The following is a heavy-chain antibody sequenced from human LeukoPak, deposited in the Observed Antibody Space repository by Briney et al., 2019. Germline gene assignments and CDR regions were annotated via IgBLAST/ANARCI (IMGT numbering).Heavy chain of an antibody. CDR1: GLNFSRYA. J-gene: IGHJ4*02. D-gene: IGHD5-12*01. V-gene: IGHV3-48*03. Sequence: PGGSLRLSCSVSGLNFSRYAMYWVPQAPGRGREWVPYISSSGSTIYYADSVKGRFTISRDNGMNSLYLQMNSLRAEDTAVYYCARDDIVATIYNWGQGTLVTVSS. CDR3: ARDDIVATIYN. CDR2: ISSSGSTI.